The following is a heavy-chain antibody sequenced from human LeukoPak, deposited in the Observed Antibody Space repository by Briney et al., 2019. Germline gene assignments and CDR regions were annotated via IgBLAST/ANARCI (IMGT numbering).Heavy chain of an antibody. J-gene: IGHJ1*01. Sequence: APVKVSCKASGYTFTSYGISWVRQAPGQGLEWMGWISAYNGNTNYAQKLQGRVTMTTDTSTSTAYMELRSLRSDDTAVYYCARDLEDIVVVPAAIVYFQHWGQGTLVTVSS. CDR3: ARDLEDIVVVPAAIVYFQH. D-gene: IGHD2-2*02. CDR1: GYTFTSYG. CDR2: ISAYNGNT. V-gene: IGHV1-18*01.